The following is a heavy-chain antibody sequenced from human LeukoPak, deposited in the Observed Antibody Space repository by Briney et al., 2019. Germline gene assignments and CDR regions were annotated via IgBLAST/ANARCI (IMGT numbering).Heavy chain of an antibody. CDR2: ISYSSNTI. D-gene: IGHD5-24*01. V-gene: IGHV3-48*02. J-gene: IGHJ4*02. CDR1: GFSFRTYS. CDR3: ARVGDGDKLHSDY. Sequence: GGSLRLSCAASGFSFRTYSMNWVRQAPGKGLEWVSYISYSSNTIYYADYVKGRFTISRVNAKNSLYLQMNSLRNEDTAVYYCARVGDGDKLHSDYWGQGTLVTVSS.